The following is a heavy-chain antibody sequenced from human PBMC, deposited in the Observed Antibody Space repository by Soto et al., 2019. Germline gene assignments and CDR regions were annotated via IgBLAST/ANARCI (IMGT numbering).Heavy chain of an antibody. CDR3: VRDPAGHGMDV. V-gene: IGHV3-74*01. D-gene: IGHD3-10*01. CDR2: INSDGSST. J-gene: IGHJ6*02. CDR1: GFTFSSYW. Sequence: PGGSLRLSCAASGFTFSSYWMHWVRQAPGKGLVWVSRINSDGSSTSYADSVKGRFTISRDNAKNTLYLQMNSLRAEDTAVYYCVRDPAGHGMDVWGQGTTVTVSS.